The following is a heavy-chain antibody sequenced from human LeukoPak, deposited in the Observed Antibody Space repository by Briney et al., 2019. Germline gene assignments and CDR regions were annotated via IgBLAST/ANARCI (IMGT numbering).Heavy chain of an antibody. CDR3: AKHPRYYYDSSGHMYYFDY. D-gene: IGHD3-22*01. CDR2: ISGSGGST. CDR1: GFTFSSYA. J-gene: IGHJ4*02. V-gene: IGHV3-23*01. Sequence: GGSLRLSCAASGFTFSSYAMSWVRQAPGKGLEWVSAISGSGGSTYYADSVKGRFTISRDNSKNTLYLQMNSLRAEDTAVYYCAKHPRYYYDSSGHMYYFDYWGQGPLVTVSS.